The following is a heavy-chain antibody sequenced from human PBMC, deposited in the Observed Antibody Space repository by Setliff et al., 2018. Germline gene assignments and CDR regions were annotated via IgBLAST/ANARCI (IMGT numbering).Heavy chain of an antibody. CDR2: IIPTFGTT. J-gene: IGHJ5*02. Sequence: ASVKVSCKASGGTFSSYAVNWVRLAPGQGLEWMGGIIPTFGTTNYAQRFQGRVTIITDESTSTAYMELSSLTSDDTAVYYCARDLTQSHDYGGNSDSPWGQGTLVTVSS. CDR3: ARDLTQSHDYGGNSDSP. CDR1: GGTFSSYA. V-gene: IGHV1-69*05. D-gene: IGHD4-17*01.